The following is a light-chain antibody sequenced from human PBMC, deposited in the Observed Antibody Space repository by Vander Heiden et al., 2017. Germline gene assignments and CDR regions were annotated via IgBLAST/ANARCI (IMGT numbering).Light chain of an antibody. CDR2: GAS. CDR3: HQYNSQWT. J-gene: IGKJ1*01. CDR1: QSVSSN. Sequence: EIVMTQSAATLSVSPGERATLSSSASQSVSSNLAWYQQKPGQAPRLLIYGASTRATGIPARFSGSGSGTEFTLTISSLQSEDFAVYYCHQYNSQWTFGQGTKVESK. V-gene: IGKV3-15*01.